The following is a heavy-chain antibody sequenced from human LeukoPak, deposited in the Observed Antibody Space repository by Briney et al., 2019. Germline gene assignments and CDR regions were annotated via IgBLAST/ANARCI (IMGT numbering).Heavy chain of an antibody. J-gene: IGHJ3*02. CDR2: IIPIFGTA. V-gene: IGHV1-69*05. CDR1: GGTFSSYA. D-gene: IGHD2-2*01. Sequence: GASVKVSCKASGGTFSSYAISWVRQAPGQGLEWMGGIIPIFGTANYAQKFQGRVTITTDESTSTAYMELGSLRSEGTAVYYCASFSYCSSTSCYYDAFDIWGQGTMVTVSS. CDR3: ASFSYCSSTSCYYDAFDI.